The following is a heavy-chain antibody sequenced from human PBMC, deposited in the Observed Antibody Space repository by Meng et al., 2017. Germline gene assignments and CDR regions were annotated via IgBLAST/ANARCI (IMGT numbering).Heavy chain of an antibody. CDR2: IWYDGSNK. D-gene: IGHD6-13*01. V-gene: IGHV3-33*01. CDR1: GFTFSSYG. CDR3: ATEGGYQDAFDI. Sequence: GESLKISCAASGFTFSSYGMHWVRQAPGKGLEWVAVIWYDGSNKYYADPVKGRFTISRDNSKNTLYLQMNSLRAEDTAVYYCATEGGYQDAFDIWGQGTMVTVSS. J-gene: IGHJ3*02.